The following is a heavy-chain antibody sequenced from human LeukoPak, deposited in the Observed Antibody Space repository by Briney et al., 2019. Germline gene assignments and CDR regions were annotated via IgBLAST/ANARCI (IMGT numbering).Heavy chain of an antibody. Sequence: SETLSLTCTVSGGSISSYYWSWIRQPPGKGLEWIGYIYYSGSTNYNPSLKSRVTISVDTSKNQFSLKLSSVTAADTAVYHCARAPLGSSGFYYYYGMDVWGQGTTVTVSS. CDR2: IYYSGST. CDR3: ARAPLGSSGFYYYYGMDV. CDR1: GGSISSYY. V-gene: IGHV4-59*01. D-gene: IGHD6-19*01. J-gene: IGHJ6*02.